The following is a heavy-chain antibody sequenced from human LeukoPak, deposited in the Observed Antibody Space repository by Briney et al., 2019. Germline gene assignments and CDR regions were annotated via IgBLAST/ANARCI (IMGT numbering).Heavy chain of an antibody. V-gene: IGHV5-51*01. J-gene: IGHJ6*03. Sequence: GESLKISCKGSGYSFSSYWIGWVRQMPGKGLEWMGIIYPGDSDTRYSPSFQGQVTISADKSISTAYLQWSSLTASDTAMYYCARRSLWEPLGSYYMDVWGKGTTVTVSS. CDR2: IYPGDSDT. CDR3: ARRSLWEPLGSYYMDV. D-gene: IGHD1-26*01. CDR1: GYSFSSYW.